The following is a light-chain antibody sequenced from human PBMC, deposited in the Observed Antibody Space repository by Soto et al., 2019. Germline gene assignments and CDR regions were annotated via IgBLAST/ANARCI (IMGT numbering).Light chain of an antibody. Sequence: HCELTQPASVTGSPGQSITISSTGTSSDVGGYNYVSWYQQHPGKAPKFMIYDVSNRPSGVSNRFSGSKSGNTASLTISGLQAEDEADYYCSSYTTSNTRQIVFGTGTKVTVL. V-gene: IGLV2-14*01. CDR1: SSDVGGYNY. CDR3: SSYTTSNTRQIV. J-gene: IGLJ1*01. CDR2: DVS.